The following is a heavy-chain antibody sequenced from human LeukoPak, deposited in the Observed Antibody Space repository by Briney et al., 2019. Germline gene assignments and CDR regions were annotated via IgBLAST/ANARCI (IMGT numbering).Heavy chain of an antibody. D-gene: IGHD3-16*01. CDR1: GYTFTNFP. V-gene: IGHV1-46*03. J-gene: IGHJ3*02. CDR2: INPSGGST. Sequence: GASVKVSCKASGYTFTNFPIGWVRQAPGQGLEWMGIINPSGGSTSYAQKFQGRVTVTRDTSTSTVFMELSSLRSEDTAVYYCASHPPGSLGGAFDIWGQGTMVTVSS. CDR3: ASHPPGSLGGAFDI.